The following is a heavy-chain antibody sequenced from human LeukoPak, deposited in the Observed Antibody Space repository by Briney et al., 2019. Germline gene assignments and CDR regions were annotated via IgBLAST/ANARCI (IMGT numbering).Heavy chain of an antibody. CDR2: IYYSGST. CDR3: ARVTTSAFDI. CDR1: GGSISSHY. D-gene: IGHD4-17*01. V-gene: IGHV4-59*11. Sequence: PSETLSLTCTVSGGSISSHYWNWIRRPPGKGLEWIGYIYYSGSTNYNPSLKSRVTISVDTSKNQFSLKLSSVTAADTAVYYCARVTTSAFDIWGQGTMVTVSS. J-gene: IGHJ3*02.